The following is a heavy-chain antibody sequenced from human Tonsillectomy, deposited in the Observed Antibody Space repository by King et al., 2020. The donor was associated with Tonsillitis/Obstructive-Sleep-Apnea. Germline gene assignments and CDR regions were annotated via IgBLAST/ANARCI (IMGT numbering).Heavy chain of an antibody. J-gene: IGHJ4*02. V-gene: IGHV3-64D*06. D-gene: IGHD2-8*01. Sequence: VQLVESGGGLVQSGGSLRLSCSASGFTFNSYGMHWVRQAPGKALEYVSTISTTGDSTYYADSVKGRFTISRDNSKNTLYLRMSSLRVEDTAVYYCVKDQGRYCTNGVCFPFDYWGQGTLVTVSS. CDR3: VKDQGRYCTNGVCFPFDY. CDR2: ISTTGDST. CDR1: GFTFNSYG.